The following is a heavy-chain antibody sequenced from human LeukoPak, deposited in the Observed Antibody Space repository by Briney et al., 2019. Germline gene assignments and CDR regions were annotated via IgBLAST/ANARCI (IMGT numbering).Heavy chain of an antibody. Sequence: ASVKVSCKASGYTFTSYGISWVRQAPGQGLEWMGWVSAYNGNTNYAQKLQGRVTMTTDTSTSTAYMELRSLRSDDTAVYYCARGGDYYDSSGYRHFDYWGQGTLVTVSS. CDR1: GYTFTSYG. CDR2: VSAYNGNT. J-gene: IGHJ4*02. D-gene: IGHD3-22*01. V-gene: IGHV1-18*01. CDR3: ARGGDYYDSSGYRHFDY.